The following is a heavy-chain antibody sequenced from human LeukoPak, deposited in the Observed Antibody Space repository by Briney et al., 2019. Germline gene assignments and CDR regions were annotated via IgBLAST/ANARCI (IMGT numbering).Heavy chain of an antibody. CDR2: ITHNGST. D-gene: IGHD6-13*01. Sequence: SETLTLTCAVYGGSFSGYYWSWIRQPPGKGLEWIGEITHNGSTSYNPSLKGRVTISVDTSKNQFSLQLSSVTAADTAVYYCRRVAHSSSWYFFDSWGQGTQVTVSS. CDR3: RRVAHSSSWYFFDS. J-gene: IGHJ4*02. V-gene: IGHV4-34*01. CDR1: GGSFSGYY.